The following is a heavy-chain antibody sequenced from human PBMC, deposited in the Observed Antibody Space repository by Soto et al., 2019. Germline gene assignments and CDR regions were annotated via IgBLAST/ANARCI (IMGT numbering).Heavy chain of an antibody. J-gene: IGHJ4*02. CDR3: AKKGAVGATYFFDY. V-gene: IGHV3-23*01. CDR2: ISGGRGST. D-gene: IGHD1-26*01. CDR1: GFTFSSYA. Sequence: EVQLLESGGGLVQPGGSMRLSCAASGFTFSSYAMSWVRQALGKGLEWVSAISGGRGSTHYADSVKGRFTISRDTSKNTLYLQMNSLRAADTAVYYCAKKGAVGATYFFDYWGQGALVTVSS.